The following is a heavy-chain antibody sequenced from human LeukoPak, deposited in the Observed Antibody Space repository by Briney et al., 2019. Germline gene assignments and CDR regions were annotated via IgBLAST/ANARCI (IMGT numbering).Heavy chain of an antibody. CDR1: GFTFRTYA. J-gene: IGHJ4*02. CDR3: AKDRYCGGGTCYWSYFDY. V-gene: IGHV3-23*01. Sequence: GGSLRLSRAASGFTFRTYAMSWVRQAPGKGLEWVSAISGGGGSTYYADSVKGRFTISRDNSKNTLFLQMNSLRAEDTAVYYCAKDRYCGGGTCYWSYFDYWGQGTLVTVSS. CDR2: ISGGGGST. D-gene: IGHD2-15*01.